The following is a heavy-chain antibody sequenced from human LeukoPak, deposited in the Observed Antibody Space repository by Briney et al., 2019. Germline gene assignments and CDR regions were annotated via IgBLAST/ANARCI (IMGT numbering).Heavy chain of an antibody. Sequence: ASVKVSCKVSGYTLIELSMHWVRQAPGQGLEWMGWISAYNGNTNYAQKLQGRVTMTTDTSTSTAYMELRSLRSDDTAVYYCARFVATMVRGVIVSLVLGDYWGQGTLVTVSS. J-gene: IGHJ4*02. CDR3: ARFVATMVRGVIVSLVLGDY. CDR1: GYTLIELS. D-gene: IGHD3-10*01. V-gene: IGHV1-18*01. CDR2: ISAYNGNT.